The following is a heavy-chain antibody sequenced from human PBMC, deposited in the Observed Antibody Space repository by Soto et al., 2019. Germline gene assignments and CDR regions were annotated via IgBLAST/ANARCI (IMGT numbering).Heavy chain of an antibody. CDR2: INHSGST. CDR3: ARVWGSGSYWFLDY. J-gene: IGHJ4*02. Sequence: QVQLQQWGAGLLKPSETLSLTCAVYGGSFSGYYWSWIRQPPGKGLEWIGEINHSGSTNYNPSLKSRVTISVDTSKNQFSVKLSSVTAADTAVYYCARVWGSGSYWFLDYWGQGTLVTVSS. CDR1: GGSFSGYY. D-gene: IGHD3-10*01. V-gene: IGHV4-34*01.